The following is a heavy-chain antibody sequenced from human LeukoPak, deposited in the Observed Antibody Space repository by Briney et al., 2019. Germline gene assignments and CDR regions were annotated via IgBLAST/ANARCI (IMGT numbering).Heavy chain of an antibody. D-gene: IGHD3-9*01. J-gene: IGHJ6*02. V-gene: IGHV4-30-2*01. CDR2: IYHSGST. Sequence: SETLSLTCAVSGGSISSGGYSWSWIRQPPGKGLEWIGYIYHSGSTYYNPSLKSRVTISVDRSKNQFSLKLSSVTAADTAVYYCARGGYFDSISPLHYYYGMDVWGQGTTVTVSS. CDR1: GGSISSGGYS. CDR3: ARGGYFDSISPLHYYYGMDV.